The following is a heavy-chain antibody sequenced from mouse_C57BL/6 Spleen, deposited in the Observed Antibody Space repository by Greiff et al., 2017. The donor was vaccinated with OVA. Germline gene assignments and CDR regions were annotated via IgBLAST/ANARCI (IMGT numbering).Heavy chain of an antibody. V-gene: IGHV10-1*01. J-gene: IGHJ4*01. CDR2: IRSKSNNYAT. D-gene: IGHD4-1*01. CDR3: VRHELGRYAMDY. Sequence: EVQLVESGGGLVQPKGSLKLSCAASGFSFNTYAMNWVRQSPGKGLAWVARIRSKSNNYATYYADSVKDRFTISRDDPESMLYLQLNNLKTEHTAMNYCVRHELGRYAMDYWGQGTSVTVSS. CDR1: GFSFNTYA.